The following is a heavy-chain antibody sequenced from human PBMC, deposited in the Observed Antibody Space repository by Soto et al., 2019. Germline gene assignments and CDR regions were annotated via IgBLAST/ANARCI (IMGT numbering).Heavy chain of an antibody. Sequence: GGSLRLSCAASGFTFSSYAMSWVRQAPGKGLEWVSAISGSGGSTYYADSVKGRFTISRDNSKNTLYLQMNSLRAEDTAVYYCAKRMGGSGSYYSYYYGMDVWGQGTTVTVSS. CDR2: ISGSGGST. CDR3: AKRMGGSGSYYSYYYGMDV. V-gene: IGHV3-23*01. D-gene: IGHD3-10*01. J-gene: IGHJ6*02. CDR1: GFTFSSYA.